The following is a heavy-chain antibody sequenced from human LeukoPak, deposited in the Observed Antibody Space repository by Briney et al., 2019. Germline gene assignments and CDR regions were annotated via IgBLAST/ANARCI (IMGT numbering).Heavy chain of an antibody. D-gene: IGHD2-15*01. V-gene: IGHV4-39*07. J-gene: IGHJ5*02. Sequence: SETLSLTCAVSGGSISSSSYYWGWIRQPPGKGLEWIGSIYYSGSTYYNPSLKSRGTISVDTSKNQFSLKLSSVTAADTAVYYCAREVDEGYCSGSSCLAWFDPWGQGTLVTVSS. CDR2: IYYSGST. CDR1: GGSISSSSYY. CDR3: AREVDEGYCSGSSCLAWFDP.